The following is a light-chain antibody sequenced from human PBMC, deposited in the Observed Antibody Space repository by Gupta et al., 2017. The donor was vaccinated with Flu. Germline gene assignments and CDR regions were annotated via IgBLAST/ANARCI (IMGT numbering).Light chain of an antibody. J-gene: IGLJ1*01. CDR1: SNDVCNYNR. Sequence: SNDVCNYNRVSWYQQSPGTAPKLMIYEVSNRPSGVPDRFSGSKSGNTASLTISGLQAEDEADFYCSSYTTSSTYVFGTGTKVTVL. CDR2: EVS. CDR3: SSYTTSSTYV. V-gene: IGLV2-18*02.